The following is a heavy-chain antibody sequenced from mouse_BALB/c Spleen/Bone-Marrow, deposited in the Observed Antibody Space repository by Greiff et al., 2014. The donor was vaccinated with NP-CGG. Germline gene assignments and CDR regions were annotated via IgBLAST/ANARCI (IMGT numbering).Heavy chain of an antibody. Sequence: QVQLQQSGAELVKPGASVKLSCKASGYTFTSYYMYWVKQRPGQGLEWFGEINPSNGGTNFNEKFKNKATLTVDKSSSTAYMQLSSLTSEDSAVYYCSRKQRDALDYWGQGTSVTVSS. CDR3: SRKQRDALDY. V-gene: IGHV1S81*02. J-gene: IGHJ4*01. CDR2: INPSNGGT. CDR1: GYTFTSYY.